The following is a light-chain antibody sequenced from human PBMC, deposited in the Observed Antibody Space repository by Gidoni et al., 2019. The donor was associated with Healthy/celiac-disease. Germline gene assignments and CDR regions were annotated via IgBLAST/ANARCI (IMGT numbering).Light chain of an antibody. CDR1: KLGDKY. V-gene: IGLV3-1*01. J-gene: IGLJ2*01. CDR3: QAWDSSTVV. CDR2: QAS. Sequence: SYELTQPPSVSVSPGQTASITCSGDKLGDKYACWYQPKPGQSTVLVIYQASKRPSGIPERFSGSNSGITATLTISGTQAMDEADDYCQAWDSSTVVFGGGTKLTVL.